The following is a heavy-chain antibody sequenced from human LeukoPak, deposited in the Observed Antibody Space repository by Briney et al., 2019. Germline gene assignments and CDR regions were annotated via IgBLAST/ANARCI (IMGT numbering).Heavy chain of an antibody. CDR2: IYDSGST. J-gene: IGHJ3*02. Sequence: SETLSLTCTVSGGSIGSYYWSWIRQPPGKGLEWIGYIYDSGSTNYNPSLKSRVTISVDTSKNQFSLKLSSVTAADAAVYYCACLTTADAFDIWGQGTMVTVSS. D-gene: IGHD3-22*01. CDR1: GGSIGSYY. CDR3: ACLTTADAFDI. V-gene: IGHV4-59*01.